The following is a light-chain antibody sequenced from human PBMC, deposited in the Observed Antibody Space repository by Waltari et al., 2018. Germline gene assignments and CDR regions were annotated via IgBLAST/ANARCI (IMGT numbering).Light chain of an antibody. CDR1: ALPKTY. Sequence: SYELTQPPSVSVSPGQTARFTCSGDALPKTYVYWYQHKSGQAPVLVIYEDNKRPSGIPERFSGSSSGTLATLTISGAQVEDEADYYCYSTDSSGNHRVFGGGTKLSVL. CDR2: EDN. J-gene: IGLJ3*02. CDR3: YSTDSSGNHRV. V-gene: IGLV3-10*01.